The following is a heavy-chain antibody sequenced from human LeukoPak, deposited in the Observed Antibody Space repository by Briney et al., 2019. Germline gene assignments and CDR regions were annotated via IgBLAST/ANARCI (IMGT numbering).Heavy chain of an antibody. CDR3: ASNGYSSGWYYFDY. CDR1: GSTVSSNY. CDR2: IYSGGST. V-gene: IGHV3-53*04. J-gene: IGHJ4*02. Sequence: GGSLRLSCAASGSTVSSNYMSWVRQAPGKGLEWVSVIYSGGSTYYADSVKGRFTISRHNSKNTLYLQMNSLRAEDTAVYYCASNGYSSGWYYFDYWGQGTLVTVSS. D-gene: IGHD6-19*01.